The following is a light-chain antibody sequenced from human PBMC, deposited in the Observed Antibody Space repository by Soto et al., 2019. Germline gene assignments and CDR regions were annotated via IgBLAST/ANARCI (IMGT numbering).Light chain of an antibody. CDR2: EVS. Sequence: QSALTQPAPVSGSPGQSITISCTGTSSDVGSYNLVSWYQQHPGKAPKLMIYEVSKRPSGVSNRFSGSKSGNTASLTISGLQAEDEADYYCCSYAGSSISYVFGTGTKVTVL. J-gene: IGLJ1*01. CDR3: CSYAGSSISYV. CDR1: SSDVGSYNL. V-gene: IGLV2-23*02.